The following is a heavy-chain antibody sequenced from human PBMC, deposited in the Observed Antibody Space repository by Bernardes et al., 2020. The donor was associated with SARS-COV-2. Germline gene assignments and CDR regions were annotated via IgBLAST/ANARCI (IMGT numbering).Heavy chain of an antibody. CDR1: GFSFGNHG. Sequence: GGSLRLSCEASGFSFGNHGMYWVRRAPGKGLEWVASMNWSGNTVKYADAVKGRFITSRDNVKNSLYLQLSSLRLEDTALYHCAKVGLYDSGWYLDSWGQGTLITVSS. V-gene: IGHV3-9*01. J-gene: IGHJ4*02. CDR3: AKVGLYDSGWYLDS. CDR2: MNWSGNTV. D-gene: IGHD6-19*01.